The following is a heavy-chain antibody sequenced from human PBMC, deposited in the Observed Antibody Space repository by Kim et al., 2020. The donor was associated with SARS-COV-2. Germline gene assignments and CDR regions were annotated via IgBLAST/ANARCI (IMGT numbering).Heavy chain of an antibody. CDR2: NK. J-gene: IGHJ4*02. Sequence: NKGYAQKFQGRVTMTRNTSISTAYMELSSLRSEDTAVYYCAREGYSGSSYWGQGTLVTVSS. CDR3: AREGYSGSSY. D-gene: IGHD1-26*01. V-gene: IGHV1-8*01.